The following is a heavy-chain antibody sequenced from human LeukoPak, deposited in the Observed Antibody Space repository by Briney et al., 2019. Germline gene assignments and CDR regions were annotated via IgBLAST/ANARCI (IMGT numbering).Heavy chain of an antibody. CDR3: AGRPLQDNWSDGDSYYFDY. V-gene: IGHV1-69*05. CDR2: IIPISGTA. CDR1: GGTFSNYA. D-gene: IGHD1-1*01. Sequence: SVKVSCKASGGTFSNYAISWVRQAPGQGLEWMGGIIPISGTANYAQKFQGRVTISTDESTSTAYMEVSSLRSEDTAVYFCAGRPLQDNWSDGDSYYFDYWGQGTLVTVSS. J-gene: IGHJ4*02.